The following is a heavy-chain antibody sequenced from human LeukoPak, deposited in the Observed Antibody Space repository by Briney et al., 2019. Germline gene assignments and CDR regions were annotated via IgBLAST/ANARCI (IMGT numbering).Heavy chain of an antibody. D-gene: IGHD3-10*01. CDR1: GFTFDDYA. CDR2: ISWDGGST. V-gene: IGHV3-43D*04. Sequence: GGSLRLSCAASGFTFDDYAMHWVRQAPGKGLEWVSHISWDGGSTYYADSVKGRFTISRDNSKNSLYLQMNSLRAEDTAVYYCARDQPFGELLYWGQGTLVTVSS. CDR3: ARDQPFGELLY. J-gene: IGHJ4*02.